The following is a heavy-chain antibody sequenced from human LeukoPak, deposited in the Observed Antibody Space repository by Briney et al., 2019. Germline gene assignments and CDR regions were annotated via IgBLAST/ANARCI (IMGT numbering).Heavy chain of an antibody. CDR3: ARLTYYYDSSGSGNIDY. V-gene: IGHV4-39*01. J-gene: IGHJ4*02. CDR1: GGSISSSSYY. D-gene: IGHD3-22*01. CDR2: IYYSGST. Sequence: PSETLSLTCTVSGGSISSSSYYWGWIRQPPGKGLEWIGSIYYSGSTYYNPSLKSRVTISVDTSKNQFYLKLSSVTAADTAVYYCARLTYYYDSSGSGNIDYWGQGTLVTVSS.